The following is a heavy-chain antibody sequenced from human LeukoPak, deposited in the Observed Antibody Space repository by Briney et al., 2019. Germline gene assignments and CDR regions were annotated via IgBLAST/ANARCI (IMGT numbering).Heavy chain of an antibody. CDR3: VATVTILDY. V-gene: IGHV3-23*01. D-gene: IGHD4-17*01. J-gene: IGHJ4*02. CDR2: ISGSGGRT. CDR1: GFTFSSYA. Sequence: PGGSLRLSCAASGFTFSSYAMSWVRQAPGKGLEWVSVISGSGGRTYYADSVRGRSPISRDNSKNTLYLQMNSMRAEDTAVYYCVATVTILDYWGQGTLVTVSS.